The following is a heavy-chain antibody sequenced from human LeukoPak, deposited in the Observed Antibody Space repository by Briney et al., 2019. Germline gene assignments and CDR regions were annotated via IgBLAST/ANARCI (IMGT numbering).Heavy chain of an antibody. J-gene: IGHJ3*02. Sequence: SETLSLTCTVSGGSISSYYWSWIRQPPGKGLEWIGYIYYSGSTNYNPSLKSRVTISVDTSKNQFSLKLSSVTAAATAVYYCARLPYYGGAFDIWGQGKMVTVSS. CDR1: GGSISSYY. CDR3: ARLPYYGGAFDI. V-gene: IGHV4-59*08. D-gene: IGHD3-10*01. CDR2: IYYSGST.